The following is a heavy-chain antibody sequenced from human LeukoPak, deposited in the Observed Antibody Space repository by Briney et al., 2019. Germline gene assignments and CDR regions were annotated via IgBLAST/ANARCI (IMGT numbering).Heavy chain of an antibody. CDR3: ARVNWNDVGSFDY. D-gene: IGHD1-20*01. J-gene: IGHJ4*02. CDR2: ISSSSSPI. Sequence: GGSLRLSCAASGFTFSSYSMNWVRQAPGKGLEWLSYISSSSSPIYYADSVKGRFTISRDNAKNSLYLQMNSLRDEDTGVYYCARVNWNDVGSFDYWGQGTLVTVSS. CDR1: GFTFSSYS. V-gene: IGHV3-48*02.